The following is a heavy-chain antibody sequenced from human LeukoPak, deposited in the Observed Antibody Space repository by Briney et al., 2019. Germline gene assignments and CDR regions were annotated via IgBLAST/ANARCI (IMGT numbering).Heavy chain of an antibody. CDR2: ISGSGGST. J-gene: IGHJ4*02. CDR1: GFTFSSYA. V-gene: IGHV3-23*01. D-gene: IGHD5-18*01. CDR3: AKDQDTAMVDFDY. Sequence: GGSLRLSCAASGFTFSSYAMSWVRQVPGKGREGVSAISGSGGSTYYADSVKGRFTISRDNSKNTLYLQMNSLRAEDTAVYYCAKDQDTAMVDFDYWGQGPLVTVSS.